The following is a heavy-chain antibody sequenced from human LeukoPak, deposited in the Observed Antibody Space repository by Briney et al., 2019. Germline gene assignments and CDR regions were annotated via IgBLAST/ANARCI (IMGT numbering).Heavy chain of an antibody. D-gene: IGHD3-10*01. J-gene: IGHJ3*02. Sequence: ASVKVSCKASGYTFTSYDINWVRQATGQGLEWMGWMNPNSGNTGYAQKFQGRVTITRNTSISTAYMELSSLRSEDTAVYYCARSGWFGELLSECAFDIWGQGTMVTVSS. V-gene: IGHV1-8*03. CDR3: ARSGWFGELLSECAFDI. CDR2: MNPNSGNT. CDR1: GYTFTSYD.